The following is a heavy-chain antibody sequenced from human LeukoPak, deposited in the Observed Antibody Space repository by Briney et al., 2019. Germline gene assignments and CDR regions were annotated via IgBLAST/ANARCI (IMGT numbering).Heavy chain of an antibody. J-gene: IGHJ4*02. V-gene: IGHV4-34*01. Sequence: PSETLSLTCAVYGGSFSGYYWSWIRQPPGKGLEWIGEINHSGSTSYNPSLKSRVAISVDTSKNQFSLKLSSVTAADTAVYYCARDRELGYWGQGTLVIVSS. CDR1: GGSFSGYY. CDR2: INHSGST. CDR3: ARDRELGY.